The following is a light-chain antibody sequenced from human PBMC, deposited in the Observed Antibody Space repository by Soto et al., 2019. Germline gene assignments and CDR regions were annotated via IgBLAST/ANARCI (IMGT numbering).Light chain of an antibody. Sequence: QLVLTQSPSASASLGASVKLTCTLSRGDSSYAIAWHQQQPEKGPRYLMKLDSDGSHTKGDAIPDRFSGSSSGAERYLTISSLQSEDEADYYCQTWGTGIHVVFGGGTKLTVL. CDR2: LDSDGSH. CDR3: QTWGTGIHVV. V-gene: IGLV4-69*01. J-gene: IGLJ2*01. CDR1: RGDSSYA.